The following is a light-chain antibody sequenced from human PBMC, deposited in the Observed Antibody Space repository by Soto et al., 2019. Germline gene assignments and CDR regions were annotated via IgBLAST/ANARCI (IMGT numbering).Light chain of an antibody. CDR3: SSYAGSNNYVV. CDR2: EVS. V-gene: IGLV2-8*01. Sequence: QSALTQPTSASGSPGQSVTISCTGTSSDVGGYNYVSWYQQHPGKAPKLMIYEVSKRPSGVPDRFSGSKSGNTASLPVSGLQAEDEADYYCSSYAGSNNYVVFGGGTQLTVL. CDR1: SSDVGGYNY. J-gene: IGLJ2*01.